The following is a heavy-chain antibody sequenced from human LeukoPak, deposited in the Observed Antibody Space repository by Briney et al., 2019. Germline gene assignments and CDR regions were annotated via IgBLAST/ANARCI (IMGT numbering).Heavy chain of an antibody. D-gene: IGHD3-3*01. J-gene: IGHJ4*02. CDR1: GYTLTELS. Sequence: ASVKVSCKVSGYTLTELSMHWVRQAPGKGLEWMGGFDPEDGETIYAQKFQGRVTMTEDTSTDTAYMELSSLRSEDTAVYYCATDYITIFGVVINDYWGQGTLVTVSS. CDR3: ATDYITIFGVVINDY. V-gene: IGHV1-24*01. CDR2: FDPEDGET.